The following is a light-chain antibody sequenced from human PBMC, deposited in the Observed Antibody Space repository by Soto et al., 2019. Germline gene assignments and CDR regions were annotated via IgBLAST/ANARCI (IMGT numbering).Light chain of an antibody. CDR2: VAS. V-gene: IGKV3-11*01. CDR1: QSVSSN. J-gene: IGKJ4*01. Sequence: IVLTQSPATLSLSLGERATLSCRASQSVSSNLAWYQQKPGHPPRLLIYVASNMATGIPARFIGSGSGTDFTLIISSLEPEDFAVYYCQQRRIWPLTFGGGTKVEIK. CDR3: QQRRIWPLT.